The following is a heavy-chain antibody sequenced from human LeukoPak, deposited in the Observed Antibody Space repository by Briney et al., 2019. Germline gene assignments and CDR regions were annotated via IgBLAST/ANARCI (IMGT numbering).Heavy chain of an antibody. Sequence: GGSLRLSCAASGFTFSSYAMSWVRQAPGKGLEWVSAISGSGGSTYYADSVKGRFTISRDNSKNTLYLQMNSLRAEDTAVYYCARDSVLLWYGELVPYGMDVWGQGTTVTVSS. CDR3: ARDSVLLWYGELVPYGMDV. V-gene: IGHV3-23*01. D-gene: IGHD3-10*01. CDR1: GFTFSSYA. J-gene: IGHJ6*02. CDR2: ISGSGGST.